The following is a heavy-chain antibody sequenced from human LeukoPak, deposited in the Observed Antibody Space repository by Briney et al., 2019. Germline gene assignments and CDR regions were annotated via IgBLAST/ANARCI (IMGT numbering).Heavy chain of an antibody. D-gene: IGHD3-10*01. J-gene: IGHJ4*02. V-gene: IGHV3-30*18. CDR3: AKEYDSGGYGANFDY. CDR2: VSSDGGTK. CDR1: KFTFGNYG. Sequence: GGSLRLSCTASKFTFGNYGMQWVRQAPGKGLEWVAVVSSDGGTKYYADSVKGRFTISRDNSKNTMYLQMNSLRAEDTAVYYCAKEYDSGGYGANFDYWGQGTLVTVSS.